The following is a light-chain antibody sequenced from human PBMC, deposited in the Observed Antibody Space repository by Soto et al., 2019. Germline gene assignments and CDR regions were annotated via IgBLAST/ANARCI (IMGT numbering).Light chain of an antibody. J-gene: IGLJ2*01. CDR3: SSYGGDNNVV. CDR2: EVV. Sequence: QSVLTQPPSASGSPGQSVTISCTGTSSDVGGYNYVSWYQQHPGAAPKLMIYEVVKRPSGVPDRFSGSKSGNTASLTVSGLKAEDESDYYCSSYGGDNNVVFGGGTKLTVL. V-gene: IGLV2-8*01. CDR1: SSDVGGYNY.